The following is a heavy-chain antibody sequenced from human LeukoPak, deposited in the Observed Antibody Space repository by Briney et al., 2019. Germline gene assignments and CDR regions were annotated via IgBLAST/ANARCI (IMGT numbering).Heavy chain of an antibody. CDR2: ISSDGSRV. D-gene: IGHD5-12*01. CDR3: ARGPSGYHNT. V-gene: IGHV3-74*01. Sequence: TGGSLRLSCAASGFTFSDYWVHWVRQAPGKGLVWVSRISSDGSRVTYADSVKGRFTISRDNAKNTLYLQMNSLRAEDTAVYYCARGPSGYHNTGGQGTLVTVSS. CDR1: GFTFSDYW. J-gene: IGHJ4*02.